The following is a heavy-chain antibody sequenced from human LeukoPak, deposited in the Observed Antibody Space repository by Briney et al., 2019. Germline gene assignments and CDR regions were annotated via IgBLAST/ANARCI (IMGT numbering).Heavy chain of an antibody. Sequence: SETLSLTCTVSGGSLSSYDWSWIRQPPGKGLEWIGYIYYSGSTNYNPSLKSRVTISVDTSKNQFSLKLSPVTAADTAVYYCARDDESRYGMDVWGKGTTVTVSS. CDR3: ARDDESRYGMDV. V-gene: IGHV4-59*01. J-gene: IGHJ6*04. CDR1: GGSLSSYD. CDR2: IYYSGST.